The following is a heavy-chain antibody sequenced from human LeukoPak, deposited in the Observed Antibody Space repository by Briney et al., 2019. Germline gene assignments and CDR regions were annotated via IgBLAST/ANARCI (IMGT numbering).Heavy chain of an antibody. V-gene: IGHV3-30*02. CDR2: IRYDGGNK. CDR1: GFTFDDYG. CDR3: AKGTYYDILTGPSDY. J-gene: IGHJ4*02. D-gene: IGHD3-9*01. Sequence: GGSLRLSCAASGFTFDDYGMHWVRQAPGKGLEWVAFIRYDGGNKYYADSVKGRFTFSRDNSKNTLYLQMNSLRAEDTAVYYCAKGTYYDILTGPSDYWGQGTLVTVSS.